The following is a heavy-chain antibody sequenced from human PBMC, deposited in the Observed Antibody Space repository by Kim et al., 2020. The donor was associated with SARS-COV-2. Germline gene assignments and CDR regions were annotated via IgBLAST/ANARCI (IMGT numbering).Heavy chain of an antibody. Sequence: ASVKVSCKASGYTFIHFPMNWVRQAPGQGLEWMGWIYTNTGNPTYAQGFTGRFVFSLDTAASTAYLQISSLKAEDTGVYYCGRVIGSDYSGSGYGMDVWGQGTTVTVSS. D-gene: IGHD3-10*01. J-gene: IGHJ6*02. CDR1: GYTFIHFP. CDR2: IYTNTGNP. V-gene: IGHV7-4-1*02. CDR3: GRVIGSDYSGSGYGMDV.